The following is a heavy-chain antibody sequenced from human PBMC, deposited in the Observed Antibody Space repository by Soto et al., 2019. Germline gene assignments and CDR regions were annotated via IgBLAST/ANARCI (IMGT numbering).Heavy chain of an antibody. CDR1: GFTFSSYA. J-gene: IGHJ4*02. Sequence: EVQLLESGGGLVQPGGSLRLSCAASGFTFSSYAMSWVRQAPGKGLEWVSVISGSGDSTYYADSVKGRFTISRDNSKNTLYLQMNRLRAEDTAGYYCAKRTSGWYFDYWGQGTLVTVSS. CDR2: ISGSGDST. V-gene: IGHV3-23*01. CDR3: AKRTSGWYFDY. D-gene: IGHD6-19*01.